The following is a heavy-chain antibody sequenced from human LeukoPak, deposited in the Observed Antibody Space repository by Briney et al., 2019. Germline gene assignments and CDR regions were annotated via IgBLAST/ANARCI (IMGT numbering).Heavy chain of an antibody. V-gene: IGHV1-46*03. J-gene: IGHJ4*02. Sequence: ASVKVSCXASGYTFTSYYMHWVRQAPGQGLEWMAIINPSGGSTSYALKFQGRVTMTRDTSTSTVYMELSSLRSEDTAVYYCANAGATGGYYFDYWGQGTLVTVSS. CDR2: INPSGGST. D-gene: IGHD1-26*01. CDR1: GYTFTSYY. CDR3: ANAGATGGYYFDY.